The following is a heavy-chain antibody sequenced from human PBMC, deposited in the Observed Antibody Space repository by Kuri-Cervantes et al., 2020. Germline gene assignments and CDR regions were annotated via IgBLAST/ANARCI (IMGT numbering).Heavy chain of an antibody. CDR3: ARPDGYNYYAFDT. V-gene: IGHV4-34*01. J-gene: IGHJ3*02. D-gene: IGHD5-24*01. CDR2: INHSGST. CDR1: GGSFSGYY. Sequence: GSLRLSCAVYGGSFSGYYWSWIRQPPGKGLEWIGEINHSGSTNYNPSLKSRVTISVDTSKNQFSLKLSSVTAADTAVYYCARPDGYNYYAFDTWGQGTMVT.